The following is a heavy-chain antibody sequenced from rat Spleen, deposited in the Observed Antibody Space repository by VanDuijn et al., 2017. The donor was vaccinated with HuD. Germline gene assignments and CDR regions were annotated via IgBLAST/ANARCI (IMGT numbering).Heavy chain of an antibody. J-gene: IGHJ2*01. CDR1: GFTFNNYW. Sequence: EVQLVESGGGLVQPGRSMKLSCVASGFTFNNYWMYWTRQAPGKGLEWVSSINPDGSRTYYPDSVKGRFTISRDNAKSSLYLQMDSLRSEDTATYYCVRDRILRSTGFDYWGQGVMVTVSS. CDR3: VRDRILRSTGFDY. D-gene: IGHD1-6*01. V-gene: IGHV5-58*01. CDR2: INPDGSRT.